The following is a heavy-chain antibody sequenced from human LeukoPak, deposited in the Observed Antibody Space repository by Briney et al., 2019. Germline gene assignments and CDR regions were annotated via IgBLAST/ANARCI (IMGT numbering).Heavy chain of an antibody. Sequence: KPSETLSLTCTVSGGSIGSSSYYWGWIRQPPGKGLEWIGSIYYSGSTYYNPSLKSRVTISVDTSKNQFSLKLSSVTAADTAVYYCARGNWNYRRVDAFDIWGQGTMVTVSS. V-gene: IGHV4-39*07. D-gene: IGHD1-7*01. J-gene: IGHJ3*02. CDR2: IYYSGST. CDR1: GGSIGSSSYY. CDR3: ARGNWNYRRVDAFDI.